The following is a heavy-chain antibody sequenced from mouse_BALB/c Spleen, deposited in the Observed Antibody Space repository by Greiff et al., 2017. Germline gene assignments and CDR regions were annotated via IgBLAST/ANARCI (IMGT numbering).Heavy chain of an antibody. CDR3: ARKAYYFDY. V-gene: IGHV5-6*01. J-gene: IGHJ2*01. Sequence: EVQLVESGGGLVKPGGSLKLSCAASGFTFSSYGMSWVRQTPDKRLEWVATISSGGSYTYYPDSVKGRFTISRDNAKNTLYLQMSSLKSEDTAMYYCARKAYYFDYWGQGTTLTVSS. CDR2: ISSGGSYT. CDR1: GFTFSSYG.